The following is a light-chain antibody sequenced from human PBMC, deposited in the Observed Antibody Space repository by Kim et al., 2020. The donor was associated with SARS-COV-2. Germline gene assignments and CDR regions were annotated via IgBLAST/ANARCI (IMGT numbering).Light chain of an antibody. CDR1: SGSIASGY. J-gene: IGLJ3*02. Sequence: NFMLTQPQSVSESPGKTITISCTRSSGSIASGYVQWYQQRPGSAPTTVIYEDNKRPSGVPHRFSGSIDSSSNSASLIISGLEADDEADYYCQTYDSSSRVFGGGTRVTVL. V-gene: IGLV6-57*04. CDR2: EDN. CDR3: QTYDSSSRV.